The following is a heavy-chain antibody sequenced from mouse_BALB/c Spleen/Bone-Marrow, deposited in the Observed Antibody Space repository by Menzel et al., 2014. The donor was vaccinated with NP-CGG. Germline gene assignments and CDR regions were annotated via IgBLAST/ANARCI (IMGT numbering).Heavy chain of an antibody. V-gene: IGHV4-1*02. J-gene: IGHJ3*01. D-gene: IGHD2-3*01. CDR2: INPDSNTI. CDR3: SRLGYYGGFAY. Sequence: VQLQQSGGGLVQPGGSLKLSCAASGFDFSRYWMSWVRQAPGKGLEWIGEINPDSNTINYTPSLKDKFIISRDNAKNTLYLQMSKVRSEDTALYYCSRLGYYGGFAYWSQGTLVTVSA. CDR1: GFDFSRYW.